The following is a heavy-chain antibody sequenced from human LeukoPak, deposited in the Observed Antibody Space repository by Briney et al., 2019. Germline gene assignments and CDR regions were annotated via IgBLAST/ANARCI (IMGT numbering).Heavy chain of an antibody. CDR2: IYSGGST. D-gene: IGHD3-22*01. CDR1: GFTVSSNY. Sequence: GGSLRLSCAASGFTVSSNYMSWVRQAPGKGLEWVSVIYSGGSTYYADSVKGRFTISRDNSKNTLYLQMNSLRAEDTVVYYCARDPVNYYDSSGYYLWGQGTLVTVSS. J-gene: IGHJ5*02. V-gene: IGHV3-66*02. CDR3: ARDPVNYYDSSGYYL.